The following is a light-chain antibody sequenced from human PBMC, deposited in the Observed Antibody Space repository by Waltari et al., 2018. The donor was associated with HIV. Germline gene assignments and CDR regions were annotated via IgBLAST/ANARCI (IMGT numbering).Light chain of an antibody. J-gene: IGLJ2*01. CDR3: SSYTSSSTLAV. CDR2: EVS. CDR1: SSDVGGYNY. V-gene: IGLV2-14*01. Sequence: QSALTQPASVSGSHGQSITISCTGTSSDVGGYNYVSWYQHHPGKAPKLLIYEVSNRPSGVSNRFSGSKSGNTASLIISGLQAEDEADYYCSSYTSSSTLAVFGGGTKLTVL.